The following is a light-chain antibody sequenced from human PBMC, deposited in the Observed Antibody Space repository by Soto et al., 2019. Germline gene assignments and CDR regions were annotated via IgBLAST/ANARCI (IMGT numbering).Light chain of an antibody. CDR3: QQCYCPPRT. J-gene: IGKJ1*01. CDR2: WAS. V-gene: IGKV4-1*01. CDR1: QSALYSTNSKNY. Sequence: MLVMQSPDALAVSLGERATINCKSSQSALYSTNSKNYSAWHQQKAEQPPKLLIYWASTREAGVPDRCSGSGYGTDSTLTISSLQAEDVVFYYCQQCYCPPRTFGHGTKVDIK.